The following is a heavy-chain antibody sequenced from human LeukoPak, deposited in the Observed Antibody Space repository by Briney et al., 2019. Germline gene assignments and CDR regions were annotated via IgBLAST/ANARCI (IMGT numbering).Heavy chain of an antibody. CDR2: IYPGDSDT. CDR3: ARPHDYGDYPEGYAFDI. Sequence: GASLKISCKGSGYSFTSYWIGWLRPMPGKGLEWMGIIYPGDSDTRYSPSFQGQVTISADKSISTAYLQWSSLKASDTAMYYCARPHDYGDYPEGYAFDIWGQGTMVTVSS. J-gene: IGHJ3*02. CDR1: GYSFTSYW. D-gene: IGHD4-17*01. V-gene: IGHV5-51*01.